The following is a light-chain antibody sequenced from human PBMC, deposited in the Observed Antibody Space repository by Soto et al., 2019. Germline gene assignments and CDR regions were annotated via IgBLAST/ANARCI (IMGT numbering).Light chain of an antibody. CDR1: SSNIGAGYD. V-gene: IGLV1-40*01. J-gene: IGLJ2*01. CDR2: GNS. CDR3: QSYEISLSGNVV. Sequence: QSVLTQPPSVSGAPGQRVTISCTGSSSNIGAGYDVHWYQQLPGTAPKLLIYGNSNRPSGVPDRFSGSKSGTSASLAITGLQAEDEADYYCQSYEISLSGNVVFGGGTQLTVL.